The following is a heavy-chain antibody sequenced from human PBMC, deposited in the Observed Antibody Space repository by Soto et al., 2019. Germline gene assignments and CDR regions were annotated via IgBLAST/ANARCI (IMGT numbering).Heavy chain of an antibody. Sequence: SETLSLTCAVSGGSITSVGYSWSWIRQAPGKGLEWIGEINYSGNTNYNPSLKSRVTISVDTSKNHFSLKLSSVTAADTAVYYCARGIGGTSDYWGQGTLVTVSS. CDR3: ARGIGGTSDY. D-gene: IGHD2-15*01. V-gene: IGHV4-30-2*01. J-gene: IGHJ4*02. CDR1: GGSITSVGYS. CDR2: INYSGNT.